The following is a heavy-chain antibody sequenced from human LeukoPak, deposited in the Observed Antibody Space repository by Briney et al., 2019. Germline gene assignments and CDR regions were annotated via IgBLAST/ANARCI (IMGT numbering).Heavy chain of an antibody. J-gene: IGHJ4*02. CDR3: TTGGGVGAIRTGAY. CDR2: IKRETDGGTT. CDR1: GFILRNNW. D-gene: IGHD1-26*01. V-gene: IGHV3-15*07. Sequence: GGSLRLSCAASGFILRNNWMNWVRQGPGKGLEWVGRIKRETDGGTTDHAAPVKDRFTISRDDSKNMLFLDMKSLKIEDTGLYYCTTGGGVGAIRTGAYWGQGTLVIVSS.